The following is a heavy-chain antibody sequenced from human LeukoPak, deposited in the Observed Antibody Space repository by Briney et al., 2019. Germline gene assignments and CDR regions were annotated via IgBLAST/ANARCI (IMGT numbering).Heavy chain of an antibody. Sequence: GASVKVSCKASGYTFTGYYMHWVRQAPGQGLEWMGWINPNSGGTNYAQTFQGRVTMTRDTSISTAYMELSRLRSDDTAVYYCARDLYSGSYCFDYWGQGTLVTVSS. V-gene: IGHV1-2*02. J-gene: IGHJ4*02. CDR1: GYTFTGYY. CDR2: INPNSGGT. CDR3: ARDLYSGSYCFDY. D-gene: IGHD1-26*01.